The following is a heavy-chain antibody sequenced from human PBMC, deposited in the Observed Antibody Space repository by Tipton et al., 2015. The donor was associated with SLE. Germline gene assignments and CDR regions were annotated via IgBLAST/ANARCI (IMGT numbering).Heavy chain of an antibody. D-gene: IGHD3-3*01. CDR2: ISAYNGKT. Sequence: QVQLVQSGAEVKKPGASVTVSCQASGYTFTDFGVTWVRQAPGQGLAWVGWISAYNGKTNYAQMVEGRVTMSTDTSTNKAFMELRSLRSDDTAGDYCTSHTRHQQASGVRGQGTLVTVSS. CDR1: GYTFTDFG. V-gene: IGHV1-18*01. J-gene: IGHJ4*02. CDR3: TSHTRHQQASGV.